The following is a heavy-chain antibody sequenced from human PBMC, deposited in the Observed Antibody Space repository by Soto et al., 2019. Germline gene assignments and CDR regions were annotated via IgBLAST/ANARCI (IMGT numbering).Heavy chain of an antibody. V-gene: IGHV3-23*01. CDR3: AKRFYFGELPCWFDP. Sequence: PGGSLRLSCAASGFTFSSYAMRWVRQAPGKGLEWVSAISGSGGSTYYADSVTGRFTISRDNSKNTLYLQMNSLRAEDTAVYYCAKRFYFGELPCWFDPWGQGTLVTVSS. J-gene: IGHJ5*02. D-gene: IGHD1-26*01. CDR1: GFTFSSYA. CDR2: ISGSGGST.